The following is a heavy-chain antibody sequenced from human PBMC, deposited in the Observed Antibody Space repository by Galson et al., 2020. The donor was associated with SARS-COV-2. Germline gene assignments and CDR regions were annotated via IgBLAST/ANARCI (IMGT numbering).Heavy chain of an antibody. D-gene: IGHD2-2*01. Sequence: SQTLSHTCTVSGGSISSYYWSWIRQPPGQGLEWLGYIYYSGSTNYNPSLKSRVTISVDTSKNQFSLQLSSVTAADTAVYYCARHGAAGYQLLAEDFQHWGQGTLVTVAS. CDR2: IYYSGST. V-gene: IGHV4-59*08. CDR1: GGSISSYY. J-gene: IGHJ1*01. CDR3: ARHGAAGYQLLAEDFQH.